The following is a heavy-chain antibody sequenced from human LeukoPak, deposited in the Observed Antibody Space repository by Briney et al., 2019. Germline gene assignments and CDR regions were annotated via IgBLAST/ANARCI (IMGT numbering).Heavy chain of an antibody. CDR3: TRQYSSSWYWMDV. D-gene: IGHD6-13*01. CDR2: IRSKANSYAT. CDR1: GFTFSGSA. J-gene: IGHJ6*04. Sequence: GGSLKLSCAASGFTFSGSAMHWVRQASGKGLEWVGRIRSKANSYATASAASVKGGFTISRDDSKNTAYLQMNSLKTEDTAVYYCTRQYSSSWYWMDVWGKGTTVTVSS. V-gene: IGHV3-73*01.